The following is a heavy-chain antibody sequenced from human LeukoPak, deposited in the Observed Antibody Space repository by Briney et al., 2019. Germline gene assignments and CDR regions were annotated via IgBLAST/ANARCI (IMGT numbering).Heavy chain of an antibody. CDR1: GFTFSTYS. D-gene: IGHD1-7*01. CDR3: ARENWYLYDY. Sequence: GGSLRLSCAASGFTFSTYSMNWVRQAPGEGLGWVSSVSSGSNYIYYADSVKGRFTISRDNAKNSLYLQMNSLRAEDTAVYYCARENWYLYDYWGQGTLVTVSS. V-gene: IGHV3-21*01. CDR2: VSSGSNYI. J-gene: IGHJ4*02.